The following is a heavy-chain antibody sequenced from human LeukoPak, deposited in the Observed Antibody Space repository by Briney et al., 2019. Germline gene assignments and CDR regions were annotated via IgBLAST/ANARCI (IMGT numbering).Heavy chain of an antibody. CDR1: GGSFSGYY. V-gene: IGHV4-34*01. CDR2: INHSGST. Sequence: SETLSLTCAVYGGSFSGYYWSWIRQPPGKGLEWIGEINHSGSTNYNPSVKSRVTISVDTPKNQLSLKLSSVTAADTAVYYCARVRLWLRFSYNWFDPWGQGTLVTVSS. J-gene: IGHJ5*02. CDR3: ARVRLWLRFSYNWFDP. D-gene: IGHD5-12*01.